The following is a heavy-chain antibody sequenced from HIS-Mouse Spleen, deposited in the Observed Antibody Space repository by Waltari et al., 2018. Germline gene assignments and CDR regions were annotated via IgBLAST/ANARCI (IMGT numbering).Heavy chain of an antibody. CDR1: GFTFSSYW. D-gene: IGHD5-12*01. CDR2: IKQNGRGK. CDR3: ARERRGPGWFDP. J-gene: IGHJ5*02. V-gene: IGHV3-7*01. Sequence: EVQLVESGGGLVQPGGSLRLSCAASGFTFSSYWMSWVRQAPGKGREWVANIKQNGRGKYYVDAVKGRFTISRDNAKNSLYLQMNSLRAEDTAVYYCARERRGPGWFDPWGQGTLVTVSS.